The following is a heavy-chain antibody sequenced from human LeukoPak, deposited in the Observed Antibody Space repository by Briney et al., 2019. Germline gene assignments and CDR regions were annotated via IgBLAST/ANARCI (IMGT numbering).Heavy chain of an antibody. J-gene: IGHJ5*02. CDR2: INPNSRGT. Sequence: ASVKVSCKASGYTFTGYYMHWVRQAPGQGLEWMGWINPNSRGTNYAQKFQGRVTMTRDTSISTAYMELSRLRSDDTAVYYCARDYYGSRSWVPFDPWGQGTLVTVSS. CDR1: GYTFTGYY. CDR3: ARDYYGSRSWVPFDP. V-gene: IGHV1-2*02. D-gene: IGHD3-10*01.